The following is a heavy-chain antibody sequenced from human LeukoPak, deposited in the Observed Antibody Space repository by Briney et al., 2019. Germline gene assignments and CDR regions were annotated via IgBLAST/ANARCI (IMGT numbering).Heavy chain of an antibody. J-gene: IGHJ5*02. CDR1: GFTFDDYA. Sequence: GRSLRLSCAASGFTFDDYAMHWVRQAPGKGLEWVSGIGWNSGSIGYADSVKGRFTISRDNAKNSLYLQMNSLRAEDTALYYCAKGYGSGSYYIGWFDPWGQGTLVTVSS. CDR3: AKGYGSGSYYIGWFDP. D-gene: IGHD3-10*01. V-gene: IGHV3-9*01. CDR2: IGWNSGSI.